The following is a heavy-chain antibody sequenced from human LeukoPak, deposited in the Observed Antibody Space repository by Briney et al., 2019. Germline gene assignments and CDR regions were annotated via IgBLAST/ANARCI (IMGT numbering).Heavy chain of an antibody. V-gene: IGHV4-39*07. D-gene: IGHD2-2*01. Sequence: PSETLSLTCTVSGGSIGSSSYYWGWIRQPPGKGLEWIGSIYYSGSTYYNPSLKSRVTISVDTSKNQFSLKLSSVTAADTAVYYCAREGVVPAAMRPRFDYWGQGTLVTVSS. CDR1: GGSIGSSSYY. CDR3: AREGVVPAAMRPRFDY. J-gene: IGHJ4*02. CDR2: IYYSGST.